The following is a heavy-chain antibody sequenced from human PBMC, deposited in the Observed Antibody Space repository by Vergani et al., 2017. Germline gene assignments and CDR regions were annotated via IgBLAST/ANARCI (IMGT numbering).Heavy chain of an antibody. Sequence: EVQLVQSGAEVKKPGESLKISCKGSGYSFTSYWIGWVRQMPGKGLEWMGIIYPGDSDTRYSPSFQGQVTISADKSISTAYLQWSSLKASDTAMYYCATNEKYQLPSRTHYYMDVWGKGTTVTVSS. V-gene: IGHV5-51*03. CDR3: ATNEKYQLPSRTHYYMDV. D-gene: IGHD2-2*01. CDR1: GYSFTSYW. CDR2: IYPGDSDT. J-gene: IGHJ6*03.